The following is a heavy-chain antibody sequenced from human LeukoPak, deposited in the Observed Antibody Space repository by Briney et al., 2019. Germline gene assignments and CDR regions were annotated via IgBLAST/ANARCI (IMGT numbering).Heavy chain of an antibody. CDR2: IYAGDSDT. CDR1: GFRLSRYW. V-gene: IGHV5-51*01. Sequence: GEALEISRHGPGFRLSRYWFGLVRQLPGEGVEWVGIIYAGDSDTRYSPSFQGQVVISADKSISTAYLQWSSLKASDTALYFCARLSITNSLHLYYFDFWGQGTLVTVSS. J-gene: IGHJ4*02. D-gene: IGHD1-20*01. CDR3: ARLSITNSLHLYYFDF.